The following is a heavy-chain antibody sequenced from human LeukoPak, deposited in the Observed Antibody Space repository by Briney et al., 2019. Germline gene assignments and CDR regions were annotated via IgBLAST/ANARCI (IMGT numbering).Heavy chain of an antibody. CDR3: ARSSTMYSSGLLYFQH. CDR2: INAGNGNT. CDR1: GYTFTSYA. Sequence: ASVKVSCKASGYTFTSYAMRWVRQAPGQRLEWMGWINAGNGNTKYSQKFQGRVTITRDTSASTAYMELSSLRSEDTAVHYCARSSTMYSSGLLYFQHWGQGTLVTVSS. J-gene: IGHJ1*01. D-gene: IGHD6-19*01. V-gene: IGHV1-3*01.